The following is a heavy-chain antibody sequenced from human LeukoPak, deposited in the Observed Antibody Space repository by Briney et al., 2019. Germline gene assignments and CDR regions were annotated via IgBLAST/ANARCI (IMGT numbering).Heavy chain of an antibody. CDR1: GFSFSTYG. CDR2: ISGSGGST. J-gene: IGHJ4*02. CDR3: AKDKQWLVRVYFDY. D-gene: IGHD6-19*01. V-gene: IGHV3-23*01. Sequence: GGSLRLSCAASGFSFSTYGMHWVRQAPGKGLEWVSAISGSGGSTYYADSVKGRFTISRDNSKNTLYLQMNSLRAEDTAVYYCAKDKQWLVRVYFDYWGQGTLVTVSS.